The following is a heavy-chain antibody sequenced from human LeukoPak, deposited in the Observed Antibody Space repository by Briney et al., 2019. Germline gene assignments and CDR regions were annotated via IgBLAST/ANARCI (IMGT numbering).Heavy chain of an antibody. J-gene: IGHJ4*02. Sequence: GGSLRLSCAASGFTFSSYNMNWVRQAPGKGLEWDSSISSSSSYIYYADSVKGRFTISRDNAKNSLYLQMNSLRAEDTAVYYCAREKAVGTVTTIDYWGQGTLVTVSS. V-gene: IGHV3-21*01. D-gene: IGHD4-17*01. CDR3: AREKAVGTVTTIDY. CDR2: ISSSSSYI. CDR1: GFTFSSYN.